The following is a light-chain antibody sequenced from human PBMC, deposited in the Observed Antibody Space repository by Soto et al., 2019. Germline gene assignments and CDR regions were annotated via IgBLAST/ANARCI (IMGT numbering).Light chain of an antibody. Sequence: IQITQRPSSLSASVEGRFTITCRASQSISPYLNWYQQKPGKAPNLLIHSASILESGVPSRFSGSGSGTDFTLTISSLQPEDFATYYCQQSYSTPWTFGQGTKVDIK. V-gene: IGKV1-39*01. CDR1: QSISPY. J-gene: IGKJ1*01. CDR3: QQSYSTPWT. CDR2: SAS.